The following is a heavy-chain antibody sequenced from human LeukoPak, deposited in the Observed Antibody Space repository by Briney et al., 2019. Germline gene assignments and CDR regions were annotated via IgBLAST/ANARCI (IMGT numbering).Heavy chain of an antibody. J-gene: IGHJ4*02. D-gene: IGHD3-10*01. Sequence: GGSLRLSCSASGFTFSNYAMHWVRQAPGKGLESVSAISSNGGSTYYADSVKGRFTISRDHSRNTLYLQMSRLRAEDTAVYYCLSGDYWGQGTLVTVS. CDR2: ISSNGGST. CDR1: GFTFSNYA. CDR3: LSGDY. V-gene: IGHV3-64D*06.